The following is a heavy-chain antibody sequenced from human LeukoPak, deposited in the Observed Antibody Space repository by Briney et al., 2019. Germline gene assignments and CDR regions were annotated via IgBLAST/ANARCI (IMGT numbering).Heavy chain of an antibody. CDR3: ARDHWDGSFSRGDF. CDR1: GGTFSSYA. Sequence: ASVKVSCKASGGTFSSYAINWVRQAPGQGLEWMGGITPVFGTRNSAQKFQGRVTITADESTSTAFMELSRLRSEDTAVYYCARDHWDGSFSRGDFWGQGTLVIVSP. J-gene: IGHJ4*02. V-gene: IGHV1-69*13. CDR2: ITPVFGTR. D-gene: IGHD1-26*01.